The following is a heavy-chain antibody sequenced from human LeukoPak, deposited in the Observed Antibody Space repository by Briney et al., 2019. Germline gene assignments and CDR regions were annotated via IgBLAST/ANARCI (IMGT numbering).Heavy chain of an antibody. CDR3: ARVPLHYYDSSGYYYWLEAGAFDI. CDR1: GYTFTGYY. Sequence: ASVKVSCKASGYTFTGYYMHWVRQAPGQGLEWMGWINPNSGGTNYAQKFQGRVTMTRDTSISTAYMELSRLRSDDTAVYYCARVPLHYYDSSGYYYWLEAGAFDIWGQGTMVTVSS. V-gene: IGHV1-2*02. D-gene: IGHD3-22*01. CDR2: INPNSGGT. J-gene: IGHJ3*02.